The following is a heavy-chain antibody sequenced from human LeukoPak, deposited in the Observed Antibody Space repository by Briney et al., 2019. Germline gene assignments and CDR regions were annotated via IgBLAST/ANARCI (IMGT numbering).Heavy chain of an antibody. CDR2: ICYDASNK. CDR1: GFTFSSFG. D-gene: IGHD6-13*01. V-gene: IGHV3-33*01. J-gene: IGHJ5*02. Sequence: PGRSLTLSCSASGFTFSSFGMHWVRQPPAKGLEGVAVICYDASNKYYADSVKGRFTITRDNSKNTLFLQMNSLRDDATTAYYYVRGVGVSRFNYFDPWGQGTLVIVSS. CDR3: VRGVGVSRFNYFDP.